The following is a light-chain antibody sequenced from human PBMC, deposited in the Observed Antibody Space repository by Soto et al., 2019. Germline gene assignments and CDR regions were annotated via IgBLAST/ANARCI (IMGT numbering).Light chain of an antibody. Sequence: EVVLTQSPGTLSLSQGARATLSCRASQSVSNNYLAWYQQKPGQGPRLLIFGSSDRATGIPDRFSGSGSGTDFTRTISRLEPEDFAVYYCQQYGSPPPYTFGQGTKLEIK. V-gene: IGKV3-20*01. CDR3: QQYGSPPPYT. CDR2: GSS. J-gene: IGKJ2*01. CDR1: QSVSNNY.